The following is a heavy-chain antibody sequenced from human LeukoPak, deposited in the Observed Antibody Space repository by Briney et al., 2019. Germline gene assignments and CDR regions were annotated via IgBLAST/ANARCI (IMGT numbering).Heavy chain of an antibody. D-gene: IGHD3-22*01. CDR2: INPNSGGT. Sequence: ASVKVSCKASGYTFTGYYMHWVRQAPGQGLEWMGWINPNSGGTNYAQRFQGRVTMTRDTSISTAYMELSRLRSDDTAVYYCARDIEYYYDSSGYYSWGQGTLVTVSS. J-gene: IGHJ4*02. V-gene: IGHV1-2*02. CDR1: GYTFTGYY. CDR3: ARDIEYYYDSSGYYS.